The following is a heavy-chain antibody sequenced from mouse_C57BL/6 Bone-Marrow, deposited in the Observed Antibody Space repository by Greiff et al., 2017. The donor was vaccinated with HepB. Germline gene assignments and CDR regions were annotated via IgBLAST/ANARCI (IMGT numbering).Heavy chain of an antibody. CDR3: ARYYGSRSTGYYCDY. D-gene: IGHD1-1*01. Sequence: QVQLQQSGAELARPGASVKLSCTASGYTFTSYGISWVKQRTGQGLEWIGEIYPRSGNTYYNKNFKGKSTLTADKSSSTAYMELRSLTSEDSAVYFCARYYGSRSTGYYCDYWGQGTTLTVSS. CDR2: IYPRSGNT. J-gene: IGHJ2*01. V-gene: IGHV1-81*01. CDR1: GYTFTSYG.